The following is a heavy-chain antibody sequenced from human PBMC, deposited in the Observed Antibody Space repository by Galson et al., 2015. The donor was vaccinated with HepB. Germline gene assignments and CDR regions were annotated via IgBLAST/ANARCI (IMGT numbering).Heavy chain of an antibody. CDR3: ARATEKFLGGGNFDP. CDR1: GDSVSSNGAA. J-gene: IGHJ5*02. D-gene: IGHD3-16*01. Sequence: CAISGDSVSSNGAAWNWIRQSPSRGLEWLGRTYYRSKWYNDYAVSVKSRIIISPDTSKNHFSLQLKSVTPEDTAVYYCARATEKFLGGGNFDPWGQGTLVTVSS. CDR2: TYYRSKWYN. V-gene: IGHV6-1*01.